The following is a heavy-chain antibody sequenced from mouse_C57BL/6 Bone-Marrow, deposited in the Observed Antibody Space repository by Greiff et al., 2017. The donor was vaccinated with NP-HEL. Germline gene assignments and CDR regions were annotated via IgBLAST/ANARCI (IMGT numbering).Heavy chain of an antibody. CDR2: IDPETGGT. Sequence: VQGVESGAELVRPGASVTLSCKASGYTFTDYEMHWVKQTPVHGLEWIGAIDPETGGTAYNQKFKGKAILTADKSSSTAYMELRSLTSEDSAVYYCTRGDYDGYWGQGTTLTVSS. J-gene: IGHJ2*01. V-gene: IGHV1-15*01. CDR3: TRGDYDGY. D-gene: IGHD2-4*01. CDR1: GYTFTDYE.